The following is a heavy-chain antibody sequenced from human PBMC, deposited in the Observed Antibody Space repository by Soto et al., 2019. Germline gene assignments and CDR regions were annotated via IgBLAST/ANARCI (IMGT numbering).Heavy chain of an antibody. Sequence: GESLKISCKGSGYSFTSYWIGWVRQMPGKGLEWMGIIYPGDSDTRYSPSFQGQVTISADKSISTAYLQWSSLKASDTAMYDFARIRIGHYYYMDVWGKGTTVTVSS. CDR1: GYSFTSYW. J-gene: IGHJ6*03. CDR2: IYPGDSDT. V-gene: IGHV5-51*01. CDR3: ARIRIGHYYYMDV.